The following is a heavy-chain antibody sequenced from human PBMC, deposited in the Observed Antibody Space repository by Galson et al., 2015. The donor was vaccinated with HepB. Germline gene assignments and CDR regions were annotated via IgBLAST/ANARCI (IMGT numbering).Heavy chain of an antibody. CDR1: GFTFSNAW. Sequence: SLRLSCAASGFTFSNAWMSWVRQAPGKGLEWVGRIKSKTDGGTTDYAAPVKGRFTISRDDSKDTLYLQMNSLKTEDTAVYYCTTDRLDEVHLAGPFDYWGQGTLVTVSS. CDR3: TTDRLDEVHLAGPFDY. CDR2: IKSKTDGGTT. V-gene: IGHV3-15*01. D-gene: IGHD2-15*01. J-gene: IGHJ4*02.